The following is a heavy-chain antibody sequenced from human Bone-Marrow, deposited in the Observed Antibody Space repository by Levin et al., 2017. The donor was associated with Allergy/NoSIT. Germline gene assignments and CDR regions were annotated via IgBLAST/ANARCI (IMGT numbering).Heavy chain of an antibody. V-gene: IGHV3-11*01. CDR2: ISDSGTSI. CDR1: GFTFSNYY. D-gene: IGHD5-18*01. CDR3: ARDPGYSTDYGMDV. Sequence: GGSLRLSCTASGFTFSNYYMSWIRQAPGKGLEWVSCISDSGTSIYYGDSVKGRFTISRDNAKKSVYLQMNTLRPEDAAVYYCARDPGYSTDYGMDVWGQGTTVTVSS. J-gene: IGHJ6*02.